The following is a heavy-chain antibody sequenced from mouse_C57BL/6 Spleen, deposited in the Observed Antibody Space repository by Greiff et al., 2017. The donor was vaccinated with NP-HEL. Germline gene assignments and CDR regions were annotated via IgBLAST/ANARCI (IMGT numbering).Heavy chain of an antibody. Sequence: QVQLQQPGAELVRPGSSVKLSCKASGYTFTSYWMDWVKQRPGQGLEWIGNIYPSDSETHYNQKFTDKATLTVDKSSSTAYMQLSSLTSEDSAVYYCARRGGWYFDVWGTGTTVTVSS. CDR2: IYPSDSET. CDR1: GYTFTSYW. CDR3: ARRGGWYFDV. V-gene: IGHV1-61*01. J-gene: IGHJ1*03.